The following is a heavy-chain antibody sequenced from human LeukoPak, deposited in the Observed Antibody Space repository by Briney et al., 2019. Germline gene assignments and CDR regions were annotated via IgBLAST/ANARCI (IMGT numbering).Heavy chain of an antibody. D-gene: IGHD3-3*01. J-gene: IGHJ4*02. CDR3: ARAVGTIFGVDSRQQAFDY. Sequence: PSETLSLTCTVSGGSISSYYWSWIRDPPGKGLECIGYIYYSGSTNYNPSLKSRVNISVDTSKNQFSLKLSSETAADTAVYYCARAVGTIFGVDSRQQAFDYWGQGTLVTVSS. CDR2: IYYSGST. CDR1: GGSISSYY. V-gene: IGHV4-59*01.